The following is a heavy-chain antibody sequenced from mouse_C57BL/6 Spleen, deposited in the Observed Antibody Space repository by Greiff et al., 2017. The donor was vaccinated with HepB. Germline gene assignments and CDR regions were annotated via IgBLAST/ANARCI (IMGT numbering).Heavy chain of an antibody. D-gene: IGHD1-1*01. V-gene: IGHV1-55*01. Sequence: VQLQQPGAELVKPGASVKMSCKASGYTFTSYWITWVKQRPGQGLEWIGDIYPGSGSTNYNEKFKSKATLTVDKSSSTAYMQLSSLTSEDSAVYYCARGITTVVDYYAMDYWGQGTSVTVSS. CDR1: GYTFTSYW. CDR2: IYPGSGST. CDR3: ARGITTVVDYYAMDY. J-gene: IGHJ4*01.